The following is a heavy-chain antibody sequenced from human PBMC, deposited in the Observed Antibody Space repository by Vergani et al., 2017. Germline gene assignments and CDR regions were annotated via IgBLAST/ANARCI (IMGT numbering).Heavy chain of an antibody. D-gene: IGHD3-10*01. CDR1: GFTFSSYE. Sequence: EVQLVESGGGLVKPGGSLRLSCAASGFTFSSYEMNWVRQAPGKGLEWVSYISSSGSTIYYADSVKGRFTISRDNAKNSLYLQMNSLRAEDTAVYYCARDRIGYYYGSGSSFNWGQGTLVTVSS. V-gene: IGHV3-48*03. CDR3: ARDRIGYYYGSGSSFN. J-gene: IGHJ4*02. CDR2: ISSSGSTI.